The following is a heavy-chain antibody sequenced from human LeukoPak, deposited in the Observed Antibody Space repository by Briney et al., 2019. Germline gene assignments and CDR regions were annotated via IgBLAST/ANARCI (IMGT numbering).Heavy chain of an antibody. CDR1: GYSFSNYW. Sequence: AESLKISCKTSGYSFSNYWITWVRQMPGRWLEWMGIVYPGDSQTRYTPSVEGQVTISTDKSIRTAYLQWSSLKASDTAIYYCARHEIGGDKSSWHIYWGQGTLVTVSS. CDR3: ARHEIGGDKSSWHIY. V-gene: IGHV5-51*01. J-gene: IGHJ1*01. D-gene: IGHD2-15*01. CDR2: VYPGDSQT.